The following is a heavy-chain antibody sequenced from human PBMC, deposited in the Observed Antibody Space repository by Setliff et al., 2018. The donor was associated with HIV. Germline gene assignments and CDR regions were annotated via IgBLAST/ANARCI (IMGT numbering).Heavy chain of an antibody. CDR2: ISAYNGNT. CDR3: ARLEDYYDSSGYHYGLGDDY. CDR1: GYTFTSYG. Sequence: ASVKVSCKASGYTFTSYGISWVRQAPGQGLEWMGWISAYNGNTNYAQKLQGRVTMTTDTSTSTAYMELRSLRSDDTAVYYCARLEDYYDSSGYHYGLGDDYWGQGTLVTVSS. J-gene: IGHJ4*02. D-gene: IGHD3-22*01. V-gene: IGHV1-18*01.